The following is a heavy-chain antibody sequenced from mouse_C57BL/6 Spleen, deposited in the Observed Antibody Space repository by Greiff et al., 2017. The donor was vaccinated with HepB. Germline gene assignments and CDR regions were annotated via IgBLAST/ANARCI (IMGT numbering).Heavy chain of an antibody. Sequence: QVQLQQSGAELAKPGASVKLSCKASGYTFTSYWMHWVKQRPGQGLEWIGYINPSSGYTKYNQKFKDKATLTADKSSSTAYMQLSSLTYEDAAVYYCARSDTTVVASFDYWGQGTTLTVSS. CDR3: ARSDTTVVASFDY. J-gene: IGHJ2*01. D-gene: IGHD1-1*01. CDR2: INPSSGYT. V-gene: IGHV1-7*01. CDR1: GYTFTSYW.